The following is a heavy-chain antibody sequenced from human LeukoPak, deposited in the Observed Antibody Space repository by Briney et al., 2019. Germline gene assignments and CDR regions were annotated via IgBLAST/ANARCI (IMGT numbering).Heavy chain of an antibody. CDR1: GGTFSSYS. CDR2: IIPIFGTP. J-gene: IGHJ4*02. Sequence: SVKVSCKASGGTFSSYSISWVRQAPGQGLQWMGRIIPIFGTPNYAQKFQGRVTITTDESTSTAYMELSSLRSDDTAVYYCARGPYGWYYFDYWGQGTLVTVSS. D-gene: IGHD3-10*01. V-gene: IGHV1-69*05. CDR3: ARGPYGWYYFDY.